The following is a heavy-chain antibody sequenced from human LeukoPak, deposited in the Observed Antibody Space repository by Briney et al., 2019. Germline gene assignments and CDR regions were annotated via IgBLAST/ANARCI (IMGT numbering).Heavy chain of an antibody. Sequence: GGSLRLSCAASGFTFSSYAMSWVRQAPGKGLEWVSAISGSGGSTYYADSVKGRFTISGDNSKNTLYLQMNSLRAEDTAVYYCAKEYYDFWSGYYTGIHFDYWGQGTLVTVSS. CDR3: AKEYYDFWSGYYTGIHFDY. CDR1: GFTFSSYA. J-gene: IGHJ4*02. D-gene: IGHD3-3*01. CDR2: ISGSGGST. V-gene: IGHV3-23*01.